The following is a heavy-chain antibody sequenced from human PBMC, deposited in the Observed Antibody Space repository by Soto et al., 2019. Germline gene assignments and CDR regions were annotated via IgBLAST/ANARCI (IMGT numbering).Heavy chain of an antibody. D-gene: IGHD3-10*02. J-gene: IGHJ4*02. V-gene: IGHV3-33*01. CDR2: FWYDASDK. CDR1: GLTFTSYS. Sequence: GESLKISCVVSGLTFTSYSMHWVRQAPGKGLEWVATFWYDASDKTYADSVEGRFTISRDPSRSTLYLQLDSLRAEDTAMYYCVFGEWNQYFFNYWGREILVTVSS. CDR3: VFGEWNQYFFNY.